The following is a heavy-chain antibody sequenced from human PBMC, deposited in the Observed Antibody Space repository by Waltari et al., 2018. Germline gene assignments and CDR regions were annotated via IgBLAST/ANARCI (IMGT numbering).Heavy chain of an antibody. CDR1: GDSITNSFS. D-gene: IGHD2-21*02. CDR2: IFLSGAP. CDR3: ARDNRVSDSTFYGMYF. J-gene: IGHJ6*02. Sequence: QLQLQESGSGLVKPSQTLSLTCAVSGDSITNSFSWSWVRQQPGKGLEWVGNIFLSGAPSYNPSLLSRITISLDRSQNPFSLRLNSVTAADTAVYFCARDNRVSDSTFYGMYFWGQGTTVTVSS. V-gene: IGHV4-30-2*01.